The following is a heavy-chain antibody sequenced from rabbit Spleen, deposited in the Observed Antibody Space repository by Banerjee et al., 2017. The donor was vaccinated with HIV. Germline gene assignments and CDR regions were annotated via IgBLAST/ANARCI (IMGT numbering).Heavy chain of an antibody. CDR2: IYGGSGSA. Sequence: QSLEESGGDLVKPGVSLTLTCTASGFSFSRYYMCWVRQAPGKGLEWIACIYGGSGSAYYASWAKGRFTISKSSSTTVPLQMTSLTAADTATYFCARDPYDDAPLWGPGTLVTVS. D-gene: IGHD6-1*01. CDR3: ARDPYDDAPL. CDR1: GFSFSRYY. V-gene: IGHV1S40*01. J-gene: IGHJ4*01.